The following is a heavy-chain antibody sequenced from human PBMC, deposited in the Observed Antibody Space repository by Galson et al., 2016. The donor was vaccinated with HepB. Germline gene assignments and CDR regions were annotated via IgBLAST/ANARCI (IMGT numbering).Heavy chain of an antibody. CDR3: TRGTFGGIGTDF. Sequence: SVKVSCKASGYTFNTHFIHWVRQAPGQGLDWMGIINPRDAKTTYEQNFQGRINMTTDTSTSTVYMELNSLTFEDTAVYFCTRGTFGGIGTDFWGQGTLVTVSS. V-gene: IGHV1-46*02. CDR1: GYTFNTHF. J-gene: IGHJ4*02. CDR2: INPRDAKT. D-gene: IGHD3-16*01.